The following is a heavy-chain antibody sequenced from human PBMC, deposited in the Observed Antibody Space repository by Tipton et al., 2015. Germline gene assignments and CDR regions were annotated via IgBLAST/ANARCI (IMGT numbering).Heavy chain of an antibody. D-gene: IGHD1-26*01. CDR2: ISHTGDS. CDR3: LSHQSGSGLVIPRD. CDR1: GGSIASHGYY. V-gene: IGHV4-30-2*05. J-gene: IGHJ4*02. Sequence: TLSLTCTVSGGSIASHGYYWNWIRQPPGKGLEWIAFISHTGDSAYNPSLKSRITLSLDTSKNKFTLNLTSVTAADTAVYYCLSHQSGSGLVIPRDWGQGTRVTVSS.